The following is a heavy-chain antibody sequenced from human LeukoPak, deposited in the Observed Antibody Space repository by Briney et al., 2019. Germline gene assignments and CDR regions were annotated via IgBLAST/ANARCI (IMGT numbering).Heavy chain of an antibody. CDR3: ARVDEVVPAATGYYYMDV. CDR2: ISSSSSTI. V-gene: IGHV3-48*04. Sequence: PGGSLRLSCAAPGFTFSSYSMNWVRQAPGKGLEWVSYISSSSSTIYYADSVKGRFTISRDNAKNSLYLQMNSLRAEDTAVYYCARVDEVVPAATGYYYMDVWGKGTTVTVSS. J-gene: IGHJ6*03. CDR1: GFTFSSYS. D-gene: IGHD2-2*01.